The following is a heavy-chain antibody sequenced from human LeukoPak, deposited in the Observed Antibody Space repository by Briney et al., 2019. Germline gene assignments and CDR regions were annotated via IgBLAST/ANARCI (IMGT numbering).Heavy chain of an antibody. CDR3: ATEVGSSGYYSRPVRLFIDY. V-gene: IGHV1-18*01. D-gene: IGHD3-22*01. Sequence: ASVKVSCKASGYTFTSYGISWGRQAPGQGLGWRGWISAYNGNTNYAQKLQGRVTMTTDTSTSTAYLKLRSLRSDDTPMYYCATEVGSSGYYSRPVRLFIDYWGQGTLVTVSS. CDR2: ISAYNGNT. J-gene: IGHJ4*02. CDR1: GYTFTSYG.